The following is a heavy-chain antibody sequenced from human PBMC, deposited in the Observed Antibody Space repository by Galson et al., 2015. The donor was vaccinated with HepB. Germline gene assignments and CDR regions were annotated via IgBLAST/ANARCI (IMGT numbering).Heavy chain of an antibody. CDR1: GFTVSSNY. D-gene: IGHD1-26*01. CDR2: ISVSGGST. Sequence: SLRLSCAASGFTVSSNYMSWVRQAPGKGLEWVSAISVSGGSTYYADSVKGRFTVSRDNSKNTLYLQMNSLRAEDTALYYCAKRRGGSYYDAFDIWGQGTMVTVSS. V-gene: IGHV3-23*01. CDR3: AKRRGGSYYDAFDI. J-gene: IGHJ3*02.